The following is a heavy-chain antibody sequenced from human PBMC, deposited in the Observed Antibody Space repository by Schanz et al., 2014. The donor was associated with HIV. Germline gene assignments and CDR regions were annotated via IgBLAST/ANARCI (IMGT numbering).Heavy chain of an antibody. CDR2: IMPKFGTE. CDR1: GGTLSNYA. CDR3: VRVANYDGDDYYQRSHFDL. V-gene: IGHV1-69*01. J-gene: IGHJ2*01. D-gene: IGHD3-22*01. Sequence: QVQLVQSGAEVKKTGSPVKVSCKAFGGTLSNYAISWVRQAPGQGLEWLGLIMPKFGTENYAQKYQGRVTLTADATTAYMDLSSLKFEDTAVYYCVRVANYDGDDYYQRSHFDLWGRGTLVAVSS.